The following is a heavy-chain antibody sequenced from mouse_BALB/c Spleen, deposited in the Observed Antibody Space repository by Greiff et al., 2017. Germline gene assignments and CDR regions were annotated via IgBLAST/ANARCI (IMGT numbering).Heavy chain of an antibody. CDR3: ARERDGDWYFDV. CDR2: IWAGGST. CDR1: GFSLTSYG. D-gene: IGHD3-3*01. J-gene: IGHJ1*01. Sequence: QVQLKESGPGLVAPSQSLSITCTVSGFSLTSYGVHWVRQPPGKGLEWLGVIWAGGSTNYNSALMSRLSISKDNSKSQVFLKMNSLQTDDTAMYYCARERDGDWYFDVWGAGTTVTVSS. V-gene: IGHV2-9*02.